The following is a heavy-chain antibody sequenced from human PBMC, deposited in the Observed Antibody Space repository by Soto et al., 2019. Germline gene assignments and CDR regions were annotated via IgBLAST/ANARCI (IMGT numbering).Heavy chain of an antibody. CDR2: IYHSGTT. Sequence: KPSETLSLTCAVSGYSICNTYYWGWIRQPPGKGLEWIGNIYHSGTTYYNPSLESRVTISVDTSNNQFSLKLSSVTAADTAVYYCARAFYGDYAAHYYGMDVWGQGTSVTVSS. J-gene: IGHJ6*02. V-gene: IGHV4-38-2*01. CDR1: GYSICNTYY. D-gene: IGHD4-17*01. CDR3: ARAFYGDYAAHYYGMDV.